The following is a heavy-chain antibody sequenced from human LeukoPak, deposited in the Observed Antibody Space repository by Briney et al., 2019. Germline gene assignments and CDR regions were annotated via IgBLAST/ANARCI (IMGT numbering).Heavy chain of an antibody. V-gene: IGHV3-30*14. CDR1: GFTFSSYA. J-gene: IGHJ4*02. CDR3: AREYGSGTFD. D-gene: IGHD2-15*01. CDR2: ISYDGSNK. Sequence: SGGSLRLSCAASGFTFSSYAMHWVRQAPGKGLEWVAVISYDGSNKYYADSVKGRFTISRDNSKNTLYLQMNSLRAEDTAVYFCAREYGSGTFDWGRGTLVTVSS.